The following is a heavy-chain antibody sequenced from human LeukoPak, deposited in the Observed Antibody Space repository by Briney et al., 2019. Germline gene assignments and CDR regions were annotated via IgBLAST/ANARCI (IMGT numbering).Heavy chain of an antibody. CDR1: GFTFRSYW. D-gene: IGHD5/OR15-5a*01. V-gene: IGHV3-7*01. CDR2: IKQDGSEE. CDR3: ARDGHYTIYELRFDY. J-gene: IGHJ4*02. Sequence: GGSLRLSCVASGFTFRSYWMSWVRQAPGKGLEWVANIKQDGSEEYYVGSVKGRFTISRDNAKNSLYLQMNSLRAEDTGVYYCARDGHYTIYELRFDYWGQGALVTVSS.